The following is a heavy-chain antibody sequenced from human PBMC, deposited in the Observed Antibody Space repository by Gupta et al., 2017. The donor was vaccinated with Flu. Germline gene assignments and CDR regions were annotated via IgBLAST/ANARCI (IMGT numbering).Heavy chain of an antibody. Sequence: EVQLLESGGGLAQPGGSLSLSCAASGFTFSSYVMRWVRQAPGKGLEWVSTISGSGSNTYYADSVKGRFTISGDSSKKTVYLQMNSLRAEDTAVYYCAKGANWAFEIWGQGTMVTVSS. V-gene: IGHV3-23*01. CDR2: ISGSGSNT. CDR1: GFTFSSYV. J-gene: IGHJ3*02. D-gene: IGHD1-1*01. CDR3: AKGANWAFEI.